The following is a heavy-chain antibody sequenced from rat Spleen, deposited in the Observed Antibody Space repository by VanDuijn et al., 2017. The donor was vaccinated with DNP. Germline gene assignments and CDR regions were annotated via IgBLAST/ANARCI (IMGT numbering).Heavy chain of an antibody. CDR1: GFTFSTAW. V-gene: IGHV6-6*01. CDR3: AWNGYNSGY. CDR2: IKDKSNNYAT. D-gene: IGHD1-4*01. Sequence: EVQVLESGGGLVQPGNSLKLSCATSGFTFSTAWMYWYRQFPEKRLEWVARIKDKSNNYATDYTESVKGRFTISRDDSKSSIYLQMDNLKEEDTAVYYCAWNGYNSGYWGQGVMVTVSS. J-gene: IGHJ2*01.